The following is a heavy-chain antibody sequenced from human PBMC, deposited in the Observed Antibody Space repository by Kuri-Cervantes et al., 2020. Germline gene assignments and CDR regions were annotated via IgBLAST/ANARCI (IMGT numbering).Heavy chain of an antibody. CDR3: ARDSSNIAGIDY. D-gene: IGHD1-26*01. Sequence: GESLKISCAASGFTFSSYSMNWVRQAPGKGLEWVANIKEDGSEQYYVDSVKGRFTISRDNAKNSLFLEMNSLRAEDTAVYYCARDSSNIAGIDYWGQGTLVTGSS. J-gene: IGHJ4*02. CDR1: GFTFSSYS. V-gene: IGHV3-7*01. CDR2: IKEDGSEQ.